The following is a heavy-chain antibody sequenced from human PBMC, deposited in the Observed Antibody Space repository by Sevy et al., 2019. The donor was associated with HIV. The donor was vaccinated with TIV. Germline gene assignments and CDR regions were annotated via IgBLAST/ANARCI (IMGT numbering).Heavy chain of an antibody. CDR1: GFTFDDYA. CDR2: INWNSGSI. Sequence: GGSLRLSCAASGFTFDDYAMHWVRQAPGKGLEWVSGINWNSGSIGYADSVKGRFTISRDNAKNSLYLQMNSLRAEDTALYYCAKDLGGNYYDSSGYPRHYYYGMDVWGHGTTVTVSS. D-gene: IGHD3-22*01. J-gene: IGHJ6*02. CDR3: AKDLGGNYYDSSGYPRHYYYGMDV. V-gene: IGHV3-9*01.